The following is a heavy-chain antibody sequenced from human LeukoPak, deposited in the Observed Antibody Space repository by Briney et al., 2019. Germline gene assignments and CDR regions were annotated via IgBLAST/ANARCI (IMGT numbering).Heavy chain of an antibody. J-gene: IGHJ3*02. CDR1: GFTFSSYA. D-gene: IGHD1-26*01. Sequence: GGSLRLSCAASGFTFSSYAMSWVRQAPGKGLEWVSAISGSGGSTYYADSVKGRFTISRDNAKNSLYLQMNSLRAEDTAVYYCAREGSGSYHHDAFDIWGQGTMVTVSS. CDR3: AREGSGSYHHDAFDI. V-gene: IGHV3-23*01. CDR2: ISGSGGST.